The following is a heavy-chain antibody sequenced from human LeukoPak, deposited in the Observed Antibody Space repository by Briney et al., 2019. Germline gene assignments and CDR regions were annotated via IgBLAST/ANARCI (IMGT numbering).Heavy chain of an antibody. Sequence: GASVRVSCKASGYTFTSYGISWVGQAPGQGREGMGWISAENGNTNYAQKLQCRVTMPTDTYTSTAYMDLRSLRSDDTAVYYCARDNSVGDNAWWFDLWGQGTLVTVSS. D-gene: IGHD1-26*01. CDR3: ARDNSVGDNAWWFDL. CDR1: GYTFTSYG. V-gene: IGHV1-18*01. J-gene: IGHJ5*02. CDR2: ISAENGNT.